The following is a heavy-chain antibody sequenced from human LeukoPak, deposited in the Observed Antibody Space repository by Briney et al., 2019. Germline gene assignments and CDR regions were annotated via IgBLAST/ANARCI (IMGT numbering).Heavy chain of an antibody. CDR2: INHSGST. Sequence: SETLSLTCTVSGGSISSSSYYWSWIRQPPGKGLEWIGEINHSGSTNYNPSLKSRVTISVDTSKNQFSLKLSSVTAADTAVYYCARGDDTMVRGVIEDYWGQGTLVTVSS. D-gene: IGHD3-10*01. CDR1: GGSISSSSYY. J-gene: IGHJ4*02. V-gene: IGHV4-39*07. CDR3: ARGDDTMVRGVIEDY.